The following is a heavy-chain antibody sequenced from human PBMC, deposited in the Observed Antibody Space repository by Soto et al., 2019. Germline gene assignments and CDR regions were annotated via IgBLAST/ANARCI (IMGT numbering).Heavy chain of an antibody. J-gene: IGHJ5*02. CDR1: GYTFTSYG. V-gene: IGHV1-18*04. CDR3: ARDMYSSSSFWFDP. D-gene: IGHD6-6*01. Sequence: VASVKVSCKASGYTFTSYGISWVRQAPGQGLEWMGWISAYNGNTNYAQKLQGRVTMTTDTSTSTAYMELRSLRSNDTAVYYCARDMYSSSSFWFDPWGQGTLVTVSS. CDR2: ISAYNGNT.